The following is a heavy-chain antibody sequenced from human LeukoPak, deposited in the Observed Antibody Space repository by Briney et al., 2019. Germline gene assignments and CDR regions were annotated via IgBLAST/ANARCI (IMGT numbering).Heavy chain of an antibody. Sequence: SETLSLTCVVSGYSISSGYHWGWIRQPPEKGLEWIGSVCRSGTTYYDPSLKSRVTISVDTSKNQISLKVRSVTAADTAMYYCARENWVFDYWGQGILVTVSS. D-gene: IGHD7-27*01. CDR1: GYSISSGYH. V-gene: IGHV4-38-2*02. CDR2: VCRSGTT. CDR3: ARENWVFDY. J-gene: IGHJ4*02.